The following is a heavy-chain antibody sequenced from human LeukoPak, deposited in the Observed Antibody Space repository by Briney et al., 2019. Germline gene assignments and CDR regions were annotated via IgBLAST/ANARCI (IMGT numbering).Heavy chain of an antibody. Sequence: GTLRLSCAASGFTFSSYGMSWIRQPPGKGLEWIGEINHSGSTNYNPSLKSRVTISVDTSKNQFSLKLSSVTAADTAVYYCARRIILTGYYRWWYFDLWGRGTLVTVSS. CDR2: INHSGST. CDR3: ARRIILTGYYRWWYFDL. D-gene: IGHD3-9*01. CDR1: GFTFSSYG. V-gene: IGHV4-34*01. J-gene: IGHJ2*01.